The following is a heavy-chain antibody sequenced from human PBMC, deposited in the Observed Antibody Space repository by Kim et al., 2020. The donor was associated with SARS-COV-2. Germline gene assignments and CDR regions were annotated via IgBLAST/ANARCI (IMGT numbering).Heavy chain of an antibody. CDR1: GGTFSSYA. D-gene: IGHD6-6*01. CDR3: ARDRHAWSSSTLKLDY. J-gene: IGHJ4*02. V-gene: IGHV1-69*13. CDR2: IIPIFGTA. Sequence: SVKVSCKASGGTFSSYAISWVRQAPGQGLEWMGGIIPIFGTANYAQKFQGRVTITADESTSTAYMELSSLRSEDTAVYYCARDRHAWSSSTLKLDYWGQGTLVTVSS.